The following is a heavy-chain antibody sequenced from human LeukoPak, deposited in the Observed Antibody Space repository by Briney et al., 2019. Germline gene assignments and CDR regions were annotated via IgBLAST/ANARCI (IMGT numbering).Heavy chain of an antibody. CDR3: ARTGIVGAQDY. J-gene: IGHJ4*02. V-gene: IGHV4-59*08. Sequence: SETLSLTCTVSGGSISSYYWSWIRQPPGKELEWIGYIYYSGSTNYNPSLKSRVTISVDTSKNQFSLKLSSVTAADTAVYYCARTGIVGAQDYWGQGTLVTVSS. CDR2: IYYSGST. CDR1: GGSISSYY. D-gene: IGHD1-26*01.